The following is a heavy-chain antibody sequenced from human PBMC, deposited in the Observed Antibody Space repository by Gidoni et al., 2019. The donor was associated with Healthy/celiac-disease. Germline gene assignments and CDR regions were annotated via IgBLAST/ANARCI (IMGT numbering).Heavy chain of an antibody. D-gene: IGHD3-3*01. Sequence: QVQLVESGGGVVQPGRSLRLSCAASGFTFSSYAMHWVRQAPGKGLEWVAVISYDGSNKYYADSVKGRFTISRDNSKNTLYLQMNSLRAEDTAVYYCAREPIFGVVTRKGMDVWGQGTTVTVSS. J-gene: IGHJ6*02. CDR1: GFTFSSYA. V-gene: IGHV3-30-3*01. CDR3: AREPIFGVVTRKGMDV. CDR2: ISYDGSNK.